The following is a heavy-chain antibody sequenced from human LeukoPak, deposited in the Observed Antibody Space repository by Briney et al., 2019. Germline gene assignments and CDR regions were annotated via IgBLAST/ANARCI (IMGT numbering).Heavy chain of an antibody. J-gene: IGHJ4*02. D-gene: IGHD3-16*01. CDR1: GFTFSNYA. CDR3: AKRPTFYKTFDY. Sequence: PGGSLRLSCAASGFTFSNYAMSWVRQAPGKGLEWVSSISGRDTSTYYADSVKGRFTISRDNSKSTLYLQIHSLRADDTAFYYCAKRPTFYKTFDYWGQGTLVTVS. V-gene: IGHV3-23*01. CDR2: ISGRDTST.